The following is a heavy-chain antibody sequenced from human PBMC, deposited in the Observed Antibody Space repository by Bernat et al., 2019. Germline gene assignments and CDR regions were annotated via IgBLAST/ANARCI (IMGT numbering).Heavy chain of an antibody. Sequence: QVQLQQWGAGLLKPSETLSLTCAVYGGSFSGYYWTWIRRPPGKGLEWIGEINHSGSTNYNPSLKSRVTISVDTSKNQFSLKLSSVTAADTAVYYCAGGKGVVTAIWGQGTLVTVSS. D-gene: IGHD2-21*02. J-gene: IGHJ4*02. CDR3: AGGKGVVTAI. V-gene: IGHV4-34*01. CDR1: GGSFSGYY. CDR2: INHSGST.